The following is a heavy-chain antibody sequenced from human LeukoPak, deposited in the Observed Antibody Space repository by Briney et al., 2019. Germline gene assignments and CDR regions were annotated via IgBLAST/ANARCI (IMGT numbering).Heavy chain of an antibody. CDR2: ISFDGSNK. J-gene: IGHJ3*02. CDR1: GFTFSDYV. CDR3: AITAAKYGSDAFDI. Sequence: GGSLRLSCAASGFTFSDYVMHWGRQAPGKGLEWVGLISFDGSNKYYADSVKGRFTISRNNSKNTLYLLMNMTRADNTALYYCAITAAKYGSDAFDIWGQGTMVTVSS. D-gene: IGHD3-10*01. V-gene: IGHV3-30*04.